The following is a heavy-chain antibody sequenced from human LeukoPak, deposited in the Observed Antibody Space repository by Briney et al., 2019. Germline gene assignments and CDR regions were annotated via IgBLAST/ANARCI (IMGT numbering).Heavy chain of an antibody. J-gene: IGHJ4*02. CDR1: GFTVSSNY. V-gene: IGHV3-66*01. CDR3: AREIDYYDSSGYSLYY. D-gene: IGHD3-22*01. Sequence: PGGPLRLSCAASGFTVSSNYMSWVRQAPGKGLEWVSVIYSGGSTYYADSVKGRFTISRDNSKNTLYLQMNSLRAEDTAVYYCAREIDYYDSSGYSLYYWGQGTLVTVSS. CDR2: IYSGGST.